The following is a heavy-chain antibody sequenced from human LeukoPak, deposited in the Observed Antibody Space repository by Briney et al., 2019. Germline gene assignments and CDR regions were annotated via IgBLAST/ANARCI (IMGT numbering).Heavy chain of an antibody. CDR3: AKDRGGYCSGGSCYYFDD. V-gene: IGHV3-30*02. D-gene: IGHD2-15*01. Sequence: PGGSLRHSCAASGFTFSSYGIYWVRQAPGKGLEWVAFIRYDGSNKYYADSVKGRFTISRDNSKNTLYLQMNSLRAEDTAVYYCAKDRGGYCSGGSCYYFDDWDQGTLVSVSS. CDR1: GFTFSSYG. CDR2: IRYDGSNK. J-gene: IGHJ4*02.